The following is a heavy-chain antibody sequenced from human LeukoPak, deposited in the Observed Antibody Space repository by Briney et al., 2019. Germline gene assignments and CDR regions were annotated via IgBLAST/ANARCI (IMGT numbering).Heavy chain of an antibody. CDR2: LFYTGST. Sequence: SETLSPTCIVSGGSISSSGYYWGWIRQSPGKGMEWIASLFYTGSTHYNPSLKSRVTISGDTSKNQFSLNVWSVTAADTAVYYCARRPSPPDAFD. CDR1: GGSISSSGYY. V-gene: IGHV4-39*01. J-gene: IGHJ3*02. CDR3: ARRPSPPDAFD.